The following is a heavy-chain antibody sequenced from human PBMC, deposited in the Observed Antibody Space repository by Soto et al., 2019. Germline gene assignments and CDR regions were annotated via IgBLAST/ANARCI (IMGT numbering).Heavy chain of an antibody. CDR1: GFTFSSYS. CDR3: ARDPAAHPHDYYYYGMDV. V-gene: IGHV3-21*01. Sequence: PGGSLRLSCAASGFTFSSYSMNWVRQAPGKGLEWVSSISSSSSYIYYADSVKGRFTISRDNAKNSLYLQMNSLRAEDTAVYYCARDPAAHPHDYYYYGMDVWGQGTTVTVSS. CDR2: ISSSSSYI. D-gene: IGHD6-13*01. J-gene: IGHJ6*02.